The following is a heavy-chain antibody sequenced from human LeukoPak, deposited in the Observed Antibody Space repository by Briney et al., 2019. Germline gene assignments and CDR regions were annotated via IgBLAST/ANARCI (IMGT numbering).Heavy chain of an antibody. D-gene: IGHD6-13*01. CDR1: GFTFSRYA. J-gene: IGHJ5*02. CDR2: INDSGGQK. V-gene: IGHV3-23*01. Sequence: GGSLRLSCVASGFTFSRYAMSWVRQAPGKGLEWVSGINDSGGQKYYTDSVKGRFTISRDNSKSALYLQMNSLRAEDTAIYYCAKLAGPLGAAALFSWFDPWGQGTRVTVSS. CDR3: AKLAGPLGAAALFSWFDP.